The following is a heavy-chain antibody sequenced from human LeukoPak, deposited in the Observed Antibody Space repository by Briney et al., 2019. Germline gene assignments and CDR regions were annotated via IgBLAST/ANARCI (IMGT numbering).Heavy chain of an antibody. V-gene: IGHV3-30*18. Sequence: SGGSLRLSCAASGFTFSSYGMHWVRQAPGKGLEWVAVISYDGSNKYYADSVKGRFTISRDNSKNTLYLQMNSLRAEDTAVYYCAKNAAGLNHYYYYGMDVWGQGTTVTVSS. CDR1: GFTFSSYG. CDR2: ISYDGSNK. J-gene: IGHJ6*02. CDR3: AKNAAGLNHYYYYGMDV. D-gene: IGHD6-13*01.